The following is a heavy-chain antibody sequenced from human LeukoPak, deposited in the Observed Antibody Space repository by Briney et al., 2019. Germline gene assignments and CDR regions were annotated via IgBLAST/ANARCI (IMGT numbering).Heavy chain of an antibody. Sequence: SETLSLTCTVSGYSISSGYQWGWIRQPPGKGLEWIGNIYHSGSTYYNPALKSRVTISVDTSKNQFSLKLSSVTAADTAVYYCARIKYSGPVDYWGQGTLVTVSS. CDR1: GYSISSGYQ. J-gene: IGHJ4*02. CDR2: IYHSGST. D-gene: IGHD5-12*01. CDR3: ARIKYSGPVDY. V-gene: IGHV4-38-2*02.